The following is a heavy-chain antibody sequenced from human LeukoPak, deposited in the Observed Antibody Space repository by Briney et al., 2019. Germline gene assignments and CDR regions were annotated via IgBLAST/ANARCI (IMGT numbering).Heavy chain of an antibody. Sequence: PSETLSLTCTVSGGSISSYYWSWIRQPAGKGLEWIGRIYTSGSTNYNPSLKSRVTMSVDTSKNQFSLKLSSVTAADTAVYYCARGPGQLLVGYSYYYMDVWGKGTTVTVSS. CDR1: GGSISSYY. J-gene: IGHJ6*03. CDR2: IYTSGST. CDR3: ARGPGQLLVGYSYYYMDV. D-gene: IGHD2-2*01. V-gene: IGHV4-4*07.